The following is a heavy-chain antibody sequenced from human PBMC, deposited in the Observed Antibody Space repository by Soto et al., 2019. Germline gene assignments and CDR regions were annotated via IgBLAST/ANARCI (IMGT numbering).Heavy chain of an antibody. Sequence: PSETLSLTCAVSGGSFSSGSYYWSWIRQRPGKGLEWIGYISYRGSTSYDPSLKSRVSISIDTSKNQFSLKLSSVTAAVTAVYYCARAHSSGLIFVFWGKGTLVTV. J-gene: IGHJ4*02. CDR3: ARAHSSGLIFVF. D-gene: IGHD6-19*01. CDR1: GGSFSSGSYY. CDR2: ISYRGST. V-gene: IGHV4-61*01.